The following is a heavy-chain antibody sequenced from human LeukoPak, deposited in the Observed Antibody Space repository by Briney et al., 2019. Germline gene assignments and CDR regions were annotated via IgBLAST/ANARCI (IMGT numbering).Heavy chain of an antibody. J-gene: IGHJ4*02. Sequence: PGGSLRLSCAASGFTFSSYAMGWVRQAPGKGLEWVSAISGSGGSTYYADSVKGRFTISRDNSKNTLYLQMNSLRAEDTAVYYCAKDRSSSWYTDFDYWGQGTLVTVSS. D-gene: IGHD6-13*01. CDR1: GFTFSSYA. CDR3: AKDRSSSWYTDFDY. V-gene: IGHV3-23*01. CDR2: ISGSGGST.